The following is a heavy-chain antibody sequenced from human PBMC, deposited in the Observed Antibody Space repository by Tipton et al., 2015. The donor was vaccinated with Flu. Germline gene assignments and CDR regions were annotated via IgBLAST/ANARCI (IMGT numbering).Heavy chain of an antibody. CDR2: IYYSGST. V-gene: IGHV4-59*01. CDR1: GGSISSYY. CDR3: ARVDSSGYYPGH. Sequence: TLSLTCTVSGGSISSYYWSWIRQPPGKGLEWIGYIYYSGSTNYNPSLKSRVTISVDTSKNQFSLKLSSVPAADTAVYYCARVDSSGYYPGHWGQGTLVTVSS. J-gene: IGHJ4*02. D-gene: IGHD3-22*01.